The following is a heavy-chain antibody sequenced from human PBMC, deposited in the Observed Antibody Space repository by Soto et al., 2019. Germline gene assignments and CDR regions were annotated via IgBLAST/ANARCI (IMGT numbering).Heavy chain of an antibody. J-gene: IGHJ4*02. Sequence: SETLSLTCTVSGGSISSGGYYWSWIRQPPGKGLEWIGYIYYSGSTNYNPSLKSRLTISVDRSKNQFTLQLTSVTAEDTAVYYCATSYGNAWYTYWGQGTRVTVSS. D-gene: IGHD6-13*01. CDR3: ATSYGNAWYTY. V-gene: IGHV4-61*08. CDR2: IYYSGST. CDR1: GGSISSGGYY.